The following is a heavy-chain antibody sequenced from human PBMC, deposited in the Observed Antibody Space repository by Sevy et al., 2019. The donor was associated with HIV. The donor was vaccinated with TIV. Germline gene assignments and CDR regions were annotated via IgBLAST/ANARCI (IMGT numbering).Heavy chain of an antibody. V-gene: IGHV3-13*01. CDR3: ARGTYYDFWSGSSMDV. D-gene: IGHD3-3*01. Sequence: GGSLRLSCAASGFIFNDYAMHWVRQATGKGLEWVSAIGTAGDTYYPGSVKGRFTISRENAKNSLYLQMNSLRAGDTAVYYCARGTYYDFWSGSSMDVWGQGTTVTVSS. CDR1: GFIFNDYA. CDR2: IGTAGDT. J-gene: IGHJ6*02.